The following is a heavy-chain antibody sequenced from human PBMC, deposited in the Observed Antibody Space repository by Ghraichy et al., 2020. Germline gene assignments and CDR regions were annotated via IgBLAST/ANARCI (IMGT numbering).Heavy chain of an antibody. D-gene: IGHD3-9*01. CDR3: ARDGSHNYDILTGWGHDAFDI. Sequence: GGSLRLSCAASGFTFSSYSMNWVRQAPGKGLEWVSYISSSSSTIYYTDSVKGRFTISRDNAKNSLYLQMNSLRDEDTAVYYCARDGSHNYDILTGWGHDAFDIWGQGTMVTVSS. CDR1: GFTFSSYS. J-gene: IGHJ3*02. V-gene: IGHV3-48*02. CDR2: ISSSSSTI.